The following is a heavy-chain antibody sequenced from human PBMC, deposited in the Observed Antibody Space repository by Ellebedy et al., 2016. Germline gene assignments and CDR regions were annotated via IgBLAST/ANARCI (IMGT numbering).Heavy chain of an antibody. CDR2: IYYSGST. V-gene: IGHV4-31*03. Sequence: LRLSCTVSGGSISSGGYYWSWIRQHPGKGLEWIGYIYYSGSTYYNPSLKSRVTISVDTSKNQFSLKLSSVTAADTAVYYCARDRPYYYDSSGYPLHDAFDIWGQGTMVTVSS. D-gene: IGHD3-22*01. CDR1: GGSISSGGYY. J-gene: IGHJ3*02. CDR3: ARDRPYYYDSSGYPLHDAFDI.